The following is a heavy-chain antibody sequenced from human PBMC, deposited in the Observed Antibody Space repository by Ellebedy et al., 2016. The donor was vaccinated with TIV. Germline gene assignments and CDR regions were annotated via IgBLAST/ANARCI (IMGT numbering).Heavy chain of an antibody. J-gene: IGHJ2*01. CDR1: GFTFSSYA. CDR2: ISGSGGST. CDR3: AKNYGDSNRYWYFDL. V-gene: IGHV3-23*01. D-gene: IGHD4-17*01. Sequence: GESLKISCAASGFTFSSYAMSWVRQAPGKGLEWVSAISGSGGSTYYADSVKGRFTISRDNSKNTLYLQMNSLRAEDTAVYYCAKNYGDSNRYWYFDLWGRGTLVTVSS.